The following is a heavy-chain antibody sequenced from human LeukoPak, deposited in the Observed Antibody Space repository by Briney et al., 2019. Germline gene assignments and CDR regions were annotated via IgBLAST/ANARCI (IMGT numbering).Heavy chain of an antibody. D-gene: IGHD3-3*01. V-gene: IGHV3-9*01. CDR3: ARYYDFWSGYFSNYYYYYYMDV. Sequence: GRSLRLSCAASGFTFDDYAMHWVRQAPGKGLEWVSAISGGGGSTYYADSVKGRFTISRDNAKNTLYLQMNSLRAEDTAVYYCARYYDFWSGYFSNYYYYYYMDVWGKGTTVTVSS. CDR2: ISGGGGST. J-gene: IGHJ6*03. CDR1: GFTFDDYA.